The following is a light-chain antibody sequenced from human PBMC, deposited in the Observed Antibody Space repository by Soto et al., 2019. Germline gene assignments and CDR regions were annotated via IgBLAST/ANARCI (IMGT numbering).Light chain of an antibody. Sequence: EIVLTQSPGTLSLSPGEGATLSCRASQNVDSNYLAWYQQKPGQAPRIILFGASGRATGIPDRFSGSGSGTAFTLTISRLEPEDFAVYYCQQYGSLSWTFAKGPRWISN. CDR3: QQYGSLSWT. V-gene: IGKV3-20*01. CDR1: QNVDSNY. CDR2: GAS. J-gene: IGKJ1*01.